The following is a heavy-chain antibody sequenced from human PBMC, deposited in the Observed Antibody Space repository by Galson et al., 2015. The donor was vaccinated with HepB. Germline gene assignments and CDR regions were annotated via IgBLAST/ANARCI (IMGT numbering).Heavy chain of an antibody. V-gene: IGHV3-23*01. CDR2: ISDSGRNS. CDR3: AKVRSYYYDSSGPWDEIAFDI. J-gene: IGHJ3*02. CDR1: GFTFSSYV. D-gene: IGHD3-22*01. Sequence: SLRLSCAASGFTFSSYVMNWVRQAPGKGLEWVSSISDSGRNSYYADSVKGRFTISRDSSKNTLYLQMNSLRAEDTAVYYCAKVRSYYYDSSGPWDEIAFDIWGQGTMVTVSS.